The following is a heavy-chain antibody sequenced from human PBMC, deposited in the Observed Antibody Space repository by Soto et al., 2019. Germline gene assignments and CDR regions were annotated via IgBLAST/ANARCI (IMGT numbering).Heavy chain of an antibody. V-gene: IGHV5-51*01. CDR2: VYPADSKI. Sequence: EVQLVQAGAEMKKPGESLRISCKASGYDFNSYLIGWVRQMPGKGLELMGYVYPADSKIRYIQSFHGQVTISLDKPITTVYLQLSSLKASDTAVYYCAEYRLTPGDSWGQGTLVTVSS. CDR1: GYDFNSYL. J-gene: IGHJ4*02. D-gene: IGHD6-6*01. CDR3: AEYRLTPGDS.